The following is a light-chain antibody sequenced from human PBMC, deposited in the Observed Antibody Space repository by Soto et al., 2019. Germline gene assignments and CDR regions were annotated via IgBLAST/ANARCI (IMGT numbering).Light chain of an antibody. Sequence: QSALTQPPSASGSPGQSVTISCTGTNSDVDGYNYVSWYQQYPGKAPKLTIYEVNERPSGVPDRFSGSKSGNTASLTVSGLQTADEADYYCSSYAGSNWYVFGTGTKVTVL. V-gene: IGLV2-8*01. CDR2: EVN. J-gene: IGLJ1*01. CDR3: SSYAGSNWYV. CDR1: NSDVDGYNY.